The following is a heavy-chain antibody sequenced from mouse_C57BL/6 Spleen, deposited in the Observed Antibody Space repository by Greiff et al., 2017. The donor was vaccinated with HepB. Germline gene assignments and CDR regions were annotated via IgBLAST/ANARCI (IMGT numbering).Heavy chain of an antibody. CDR1: GFTFSSYA. CDR2: ISDGGSYT. V-gene: IGHV5-4*01. D-gene: IGHD2-1*01. Sequence: EVKLMESGGGLVKPGGSLKLSCAASGFTFSSYAMSWVRQTPEKRLEWVATISDGGSYTYYPDNVKGRFTISRDNAKNNLYLQMSHLKSEDTAMYYCARENYYGKRGYFDYWGQGTTLTVSS. CDR3: ARENYYGKRGYFDY. J-gene: IGHJ2*01.